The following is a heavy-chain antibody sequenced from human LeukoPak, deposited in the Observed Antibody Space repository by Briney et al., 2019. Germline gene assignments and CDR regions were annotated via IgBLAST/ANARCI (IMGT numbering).Heavy chain of an antibody. CDR1: GGSISSGGYS. CDR2: IYHSGST. CDR3: ARGGSSVQDFDY. V-gene: IGHV4-30-2*01. J-gene: IGHJ4*02. Sequence: SETLSLTCAVSGGSISSGGYSWSWIRQPPGKGLEWIGYIYHSGSTYYNPSLKSRVTISVDRSKNQFSLKLSSVTAADTAVYYCARGGSSVQDFDYWGQGTPVTVSS. D-gene: IGHD1-26*01.